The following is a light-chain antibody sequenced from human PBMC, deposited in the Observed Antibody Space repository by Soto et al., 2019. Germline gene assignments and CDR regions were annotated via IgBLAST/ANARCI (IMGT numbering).Light chain of an antibody. CDR2: DVS. CDR1: SSDVGGYNF. CDR3: RSYTSSSNRSV. V-gene: IGLV2-14*01. J-gene: IGLJ1*01. Sequence: QSVLTQPASVSGSPGQSITISCTGTSSDVGGYNFVSWYQQHPGKAPKLMIYDVSNRPSGVSNRFSGSKSGNTASLTISGLQAEDEADYYCRSYTSSSNRSVFGTGTKLTVL.